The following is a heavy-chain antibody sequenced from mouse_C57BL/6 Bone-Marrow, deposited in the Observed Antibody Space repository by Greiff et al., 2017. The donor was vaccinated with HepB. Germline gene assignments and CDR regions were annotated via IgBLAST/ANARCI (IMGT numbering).Heavy chain of an antibody. CDR3: ARHDGNYYAMDY. V-gene: IGHV5-15*01. CDR1: GFTFSDYG. CDR2: ISNLAYSI. Sequence: EVNLVDSGGGLVQPGGSLKLSCAASGFTFSDYGMAWVRQAPRKGPEWVAFISNLAYSIYYADTVTGRFTISRENAKNTLYLEMSSLRSEDTAMYYCARHDGNYYAMDYWGQGTSVTVSS. J-gene: IGHJ4*01. D-gene: IGHD2-1*01.